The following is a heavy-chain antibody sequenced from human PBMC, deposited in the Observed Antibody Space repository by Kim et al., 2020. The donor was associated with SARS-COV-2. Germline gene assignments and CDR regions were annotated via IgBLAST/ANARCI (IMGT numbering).Heavy chain of an antibody. D-gene: IGHD6-13*01. Sequence: SETLSLTCTVSSGSISSYYWSWIRQPPGKGLEWIGYIYYTGSANYNPSLKSRVTISVDTSKNQFSLKLSSVTAADTALYYCARGDQLVGLDQSYYFDYWGQGTLVTVAS. J-gene: IGHJ4*02. V-gene: IGHV4-59*01. CDR2: IYYTGSA. CDR3: ARGDQLVGLDQSYYFDY. CDR1: SGSISSYY.